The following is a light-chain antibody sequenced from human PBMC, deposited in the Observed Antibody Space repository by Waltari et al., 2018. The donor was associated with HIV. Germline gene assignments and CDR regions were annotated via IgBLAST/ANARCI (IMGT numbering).Light chain of an antibody. CDR1: QGISTW. CDR3: QQANSFPYT. V-gene: IGKV1-12*01. Sequence: DIQMPHSLYSVSAYVGDRVTISRRASQGISTWLAWYQQKAGKAPNLLIYDASSLQRGVPARFSGSGSGTDFSLTISGLQPEDFATYYCQQANSFPYTFGQGTKLEIK. CDR2: DAS. J-gene: IGKJ2*01.